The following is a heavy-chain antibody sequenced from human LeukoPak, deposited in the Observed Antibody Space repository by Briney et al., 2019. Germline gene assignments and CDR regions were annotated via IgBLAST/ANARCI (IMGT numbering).Heavy chain of an antibody. CDR2: ISAYNDNT. V-gene: IGHV1-18*01. CDR3: ARDWAPRYCSSTSCYTGFDYYYGMDV. D-gene: IGHD2-2*02. J-gene: IGHJ6*02. CDR1: GYTFTSYG. Sequence: ASVKVSCKASGYTFTSYGISWVRQAPGQGLEWMGWISAYNDNTNYAQKLQGRVTMTTDTSTSTAYMELRSLRSDDTAVYYCARDWAPRYCSSTSCYTGFDYYYGMDVWGQGTLVTVSS.